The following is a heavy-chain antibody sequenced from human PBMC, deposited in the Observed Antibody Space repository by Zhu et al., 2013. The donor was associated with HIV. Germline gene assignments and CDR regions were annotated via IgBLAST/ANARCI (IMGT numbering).Heavy chain of an antibody. V-gene: IGHV1-18*01. CDR3: ARAHSAGWYGTGFDI. J-gene: IGHJ3*02. Sequence: QVQLVQSGAEVKKPGASVKVSCKASGYTFTNNGISWVRQAPGQGLEWMGWTSVYSGDTKYAQKFQGRVTMTRDTSTTTAYMELRSLISDDTAVYFCARAHSAGWYGTGFDIWGQGTMATVSS. CDR2: TSVYSGDT. D-gene: IGHD6-19*01. CDR1: GYTFTNNG.